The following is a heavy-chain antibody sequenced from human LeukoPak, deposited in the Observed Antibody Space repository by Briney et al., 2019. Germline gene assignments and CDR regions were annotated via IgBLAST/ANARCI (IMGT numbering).Heavy chain of an antibody. J-gene: IGHJ4*02. CDR3: ARVVYSSSWYVDY. D-gene: IGHD6-13*01. CDR1: GVSISSYY. V-gene: IGHV4-4*07. CDR2: IYTSGST. Sequence: SKTLSLTCTVSGVSISSYYWSWIPQPAGKGLEWIGRIYTSGSTNYNPSLKSRVTMSVDTSKNQFSLKLSSVTAADTSVYYCARVVYSSSWYVDYWGQGTLVTVSS.